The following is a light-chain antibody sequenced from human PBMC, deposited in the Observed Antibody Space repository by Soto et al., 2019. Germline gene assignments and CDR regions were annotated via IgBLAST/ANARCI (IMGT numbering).Light chain of an antibody. CDR2: AAS. V-gene: IGKV1-39*01. CDR3: QQSYSTPRT. Sequence: DIQMTQSPSSLSASVGDIVTITCRASQSISSYLNWYQQKPGKAPKLLIYAASSLQSGVPSRFSGSGSGTDFTLTISSMQPEDVATDYCQQSYSTPRTFGQGTKLEIK. J-gene: IGKJ2*01. CDR1: QSISSY.